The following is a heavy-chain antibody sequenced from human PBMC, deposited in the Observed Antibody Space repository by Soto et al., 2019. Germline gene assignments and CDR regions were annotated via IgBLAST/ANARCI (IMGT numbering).Heavy chain of an antibody. J-gene: IGHJ5*02. CDR2: ICHSGNT. V-gene: IGHV4-30-2*01. CDR3: ARVWFGESSWFDP. D-gene: IGHD3-10*01. Sequence: SETLSLTCTVSGGSITIDGYCWSWIRQPPGQGLEWIGYICHSGNTYYNPSLKSRVTTSLDRSKNQFSLNLSSVTAADTAVYYCARVWFGESSWFDPWGQGTLVTVSS. CDR1: GGSITIDGYC.